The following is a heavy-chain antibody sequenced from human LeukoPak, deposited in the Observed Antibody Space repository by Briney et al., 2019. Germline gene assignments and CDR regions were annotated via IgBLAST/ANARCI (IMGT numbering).Heavy chain of an antibody. D-gene: IGHD3-3*01. CDR1: GYSISSVFY. V-gene: IGHV4-38-2*01. CDR3: ARLWSGYNFDY. CDR2: LYYTGSA. J-gene: IGHJ4*02. Sequence: SETLSLTCGVSGYSISSVFYWGWIRQPPGQGLQWIGSLYYTGSAEYNPSLKSRLTMSMDKSKNQFSLRLNSVTAADTAVYYCARLWSGYNFDYWGQGTLVTVSS.